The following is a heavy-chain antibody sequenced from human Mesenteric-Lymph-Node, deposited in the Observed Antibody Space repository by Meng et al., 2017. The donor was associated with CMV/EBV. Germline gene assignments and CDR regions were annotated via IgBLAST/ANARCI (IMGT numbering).Heavy chain of an antibody. J-gene: IGHJ4*02. D-gene: IGHD3-9*01. V-gene: IGHV4-34*01. CDR3: ARGSSYDILTGYFDY. CDR2: INHSGST. CDR1: GGSFSGYY. Sequence: QVQLHQWGAGLLKPSETLSVTCAVYGGSFSGYYWNWIRQSPEKGLEWIGEINHSGSTTYNPSFTSRIIIPVDTSTNQISLNMSSVTAADTAVYYCARGSSYDILTGYFDYWGQGALVTVSS.